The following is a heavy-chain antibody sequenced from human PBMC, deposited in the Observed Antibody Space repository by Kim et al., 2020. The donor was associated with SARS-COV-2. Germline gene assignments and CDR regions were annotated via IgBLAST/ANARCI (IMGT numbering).Heavy chain of an antibody. D-gene: IGHD1-26*01. Sequence: GGSLRLSCAAAGLCFNMNDMHWVRQAPGKGLEWEAFIWSGGSQNNYADSVEGRFTVSRDDSKSTPYFQMNSLRVEDTAVYYCAGDPRFTGWALDIWGQGTMVTVSS. J-gene: IGHJ3*02. CDR1: GLCFNMND. CDR2: IWSGGSQN. CDR3: AGDPRFTGWALDI. V-gene: IGHV3-33*01.